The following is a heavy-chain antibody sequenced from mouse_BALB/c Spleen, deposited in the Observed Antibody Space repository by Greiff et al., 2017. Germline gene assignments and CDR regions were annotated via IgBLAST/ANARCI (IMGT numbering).Heavy chain of an antibody. D-gene: IGHD3-2*02. CDR3: TRSGGFAY. CDR2: IDPSDSYT. CDR1: GYTFTSYW. V-gene: IGHV1S127*01. J-gene: IGHJ3*01. Sequence: QVQLKESGAELVKPGASVKMSCKASGYTFTSYWMHWVKQRPGQGLEWIGVIDPSDSYTSYNQKFKGKATLTVDTSSSTAYMQLSSLTSEDSAVYYCTRSGGFAYWGQGTLVTVSA.